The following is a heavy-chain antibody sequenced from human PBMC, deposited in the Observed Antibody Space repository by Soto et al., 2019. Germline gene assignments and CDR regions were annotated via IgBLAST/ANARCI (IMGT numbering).Heavy chain of an antibody. CDR1: GFTFSSYG. CDR2: ISYDGSNK. CDR3: ARSGTMVRGVHDAFDI. Sequence: QVQLVESGGGVVQPGRSLRLSCAASGFTFSSYGMHWVRQAPGKGLEWVAVISYDGSNKYYADSVKGRFTISRDNSKNTLYLQMNSLRAEDTAVYYCARSGTMVRGVHDAFDIWGQGTMVTVSS. D-gene: IGHD3-10*01. V-gene: IGHV3-30*03. J-gene: IGHJ3*02.